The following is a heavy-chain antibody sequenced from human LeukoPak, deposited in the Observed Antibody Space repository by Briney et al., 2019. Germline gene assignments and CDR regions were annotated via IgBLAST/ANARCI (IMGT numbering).Heavy chain of an antibody. D-gene: IGHD1-26*01. CDR1: GYIFISYY. V-gene: IGHV1-46*01. CDR3: ARSFIVGATSGYYFKY. CDR2: INPSGGST. J-gene: IGHJ4*02. Sequence: ASVKVSCKASGYIFISYYMHWVRQAPGQGLERMGIINPSGGSTSYAQKFQGRVTMTRDTSTSTVYMELSSLRSEDTAVYYCARSFIVGATSGYYFKYWGQGTLVTVSS.